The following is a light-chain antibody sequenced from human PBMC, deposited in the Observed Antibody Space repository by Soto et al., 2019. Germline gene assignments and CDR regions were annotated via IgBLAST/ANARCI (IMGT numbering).Light chain of an antibody. Sequence: QSVLTPPPSASGTPGQRFTFSCSGSISNIGGNTVSWFQHLPRTAPKLLIFSNSQRPSGVPDRFSGAKSGTSASLAISGLQSEDEANYYCATWDDGLSAYVFGTGTKVTVL. CDR2: SNS. V-gene: IGLV1-44*01. CDR3: ATWDDGLSAYV. CDR1: ISNIGGNT. J-gene: IGLJ1*01.